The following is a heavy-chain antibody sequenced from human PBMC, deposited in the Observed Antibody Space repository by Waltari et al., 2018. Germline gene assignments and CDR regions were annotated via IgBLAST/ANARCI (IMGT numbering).Heavy chain of an antibody. D-gene: IGHD6-19*01. CDR2: MNPNSGNT. CDR1: GYTFTSYK. CDR3: ASGSGWVDY. J-gene: IGHJ4*02. V-gene: IGHV1-8*03. Sequence: QVQLVQAGAEVKKTGASVKVYCKASGYTFTSYKTNWVRQATGQGLEWMGWMNPNSGNTGYAQKFQGRVTITRNTSISTAYMELSSLRSEDTAVYYCASGSGWVDYWGQGTLVTVSS.